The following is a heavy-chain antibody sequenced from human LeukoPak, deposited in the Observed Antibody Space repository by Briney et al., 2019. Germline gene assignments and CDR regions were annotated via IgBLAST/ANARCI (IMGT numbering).Heavy chain of an antibody. V-gene: IGHV3-23*01. CDR3: ARTSPADLPCHEYTWFDP. CDR2: ISGSGAST. J-gene: IGHJ5*02. D-gene: IGHD1-14*01. Sequence: GGSLRLSCVVSGFTFSSNAMSWVRQAPGKGLEWLSAISGSGASTYFADSVKGRFTISRDNSKNTLYLQMNSLRAEDTAVYYCARTSPADLPCHEYTWFDPWGQGTLVTVSS. CDR1: GFTFSSNA.